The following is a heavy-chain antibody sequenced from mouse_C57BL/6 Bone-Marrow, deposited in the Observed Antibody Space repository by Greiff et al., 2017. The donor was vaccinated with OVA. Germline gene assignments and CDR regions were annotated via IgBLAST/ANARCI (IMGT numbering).Heavy chain of an antibody. CDR3: AIRRWLLPCAD. CDR2: IDPSDSYT. V-gene: IGHV1-69*01. J-gene: IGHJ3*01. D-gene: IGHD2-3*01. CDR1: GYTFTSYW. Sequence: VQLQQPGAELVMPGASVKLSCKASGYTFTSYWMHWVKQRPGQGLEWIGEIDPSDSYTYYNPKFKGKATLTVDKSSSTAYMQLSSLTSEDSAVYYCAIRRWLLPCADWGQGTLVTVSA.